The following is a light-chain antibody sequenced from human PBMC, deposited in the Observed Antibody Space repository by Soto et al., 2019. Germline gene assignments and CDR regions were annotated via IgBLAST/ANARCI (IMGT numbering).Light chain of an antibody. CDR1: QDISDY. CDR2: AAS. CDR3: QQLNSYPLT. V-gene: IGKV1-9*01. Sequence: DIQLTQSPSFLSASVGDRVTITCRASQDISDYLAWYQQRPGKAPTLLIYAASTLQSGVPSRFSGSGSGTEFTLTISSLQPEDFATYSCQQLNSYPLTFGGGTKVEIK. J-gene: IGKJ4*01.